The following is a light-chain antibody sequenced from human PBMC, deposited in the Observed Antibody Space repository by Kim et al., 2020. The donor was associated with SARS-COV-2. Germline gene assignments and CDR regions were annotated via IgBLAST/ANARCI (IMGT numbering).Light chain of an antibody. CDR1: QSISSY. V-gene: IGKV1-39*01. Sequence: DIQMTQSPSSLSASVGDRVTITCRASQSISSYLNWYQQKPGKAPKLLIYAASSLQSGVPSRFSGSGSGTDFTLTISSLQPEDVATYYWQQSDSTPPLTCGGGTKLEI. J-gene: IGKJ4*01. CDR3: QQSDSTPPLT. CDR2: AAS.